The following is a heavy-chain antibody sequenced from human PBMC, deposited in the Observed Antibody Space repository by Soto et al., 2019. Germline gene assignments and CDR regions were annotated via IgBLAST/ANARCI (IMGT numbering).Heavy chain of an antibody. CDR2: ISSGSSLL. CDR1: GFTFSSYA. J-gene: IGHJ4*02. D-gene: IGHD3-22*01. Sequence: GGSLRLSCAASGFTFSSYAMHWVRQAPGKGLEWVSSISSGSSLLYYADSVRGRFTISRDNAKNSLYLQMNSLRADDTAVYYCARVPDSSAYYYYFDYWGQGTLVTASS. V-gene: IGHV3-21*01. CDR3: ARVPDSSAYYYYFDY.